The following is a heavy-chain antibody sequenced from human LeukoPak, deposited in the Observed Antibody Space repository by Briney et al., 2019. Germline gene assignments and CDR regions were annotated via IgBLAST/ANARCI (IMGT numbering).Heavy chain of an antibody. CDR1: GFTFGDYA. J-gene: IGHJ4*02. V-gene: IGHV3-49*03. D-gene: IGHD6-6*01. CDR3: TRGGVYSSSDY. CDR2: IRSKAYGGTT. Sequence: GGSLRLSCTASGFTFGDYAMSWLRQAPGKGLEWVGFIRSKAYGGTTEYAASVKGRFTISRDDSKSIAYLQMNSLKTEDTAVYYCTRGGVYSSSDYWGQGTLVTVSS.